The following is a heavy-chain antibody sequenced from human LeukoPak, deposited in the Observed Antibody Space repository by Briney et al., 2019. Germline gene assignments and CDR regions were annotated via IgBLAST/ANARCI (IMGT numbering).Heavy chain of an antibody. V-gene: IGHV1-2*02. CDR1: GYTFTGYY. Sequence: ASLKVSCTASGYTFTGYYMHWVRQAPGQGLEWMGWINPESGGTNNAQKFQGRVTMTRDTSISTAYMELSRLRSDDTAVYYCARTFYDTLDSDAFDFWGQGTMVIVSS. CDR2: INPESGGT. D-gene: IGHD2/OR15-2a*01. CDR3: ARTFYDTLDSDAFDF. J-gene: IGHJ3*01.